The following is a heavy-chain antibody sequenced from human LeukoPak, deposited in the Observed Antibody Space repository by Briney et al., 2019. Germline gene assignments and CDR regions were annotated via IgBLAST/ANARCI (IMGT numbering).Heavy chain of an antibody. D-gene: IGHD2-15*01. V-gene: IGHV3-15*01. CDR2: IKSKTNGGTT. CDR3: TTCLLAYSFDY. J-gene: IGHJ4*02. CDR1: GFTFNNAW. Sequence: KPGWSLRLSCAASGFTFNNAWMSWVRQAPGKGLEWVGRIKSKTNGGTTDYAAPVKGRFTISRDDSKNTLYLQMNSLKTEDTAVYYCTTCLLAYSFDYWGQGTLVTASS.